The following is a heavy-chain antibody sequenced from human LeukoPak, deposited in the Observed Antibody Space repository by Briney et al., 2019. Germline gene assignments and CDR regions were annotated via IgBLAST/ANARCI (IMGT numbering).Heavy chain of an antibody. CDR3: ARTEKYYDFTMDV. CDR1: GFTFSSYA. V-gene: IGHV3-64*01. D-gene: IGHD3-3*01. CDR2: ISSNGGST. J-gene: IGHJ6*02. Sequence: GGSLRLSCAASGFTFSSYAMHWVRQAPGKGLEYVSAISSNGGSTSYANSVKGRFTISRDNSKNTLYLQMGSLRAEDMAVYYCARTEKYYDFTMDVWGQGTTVTVSS.